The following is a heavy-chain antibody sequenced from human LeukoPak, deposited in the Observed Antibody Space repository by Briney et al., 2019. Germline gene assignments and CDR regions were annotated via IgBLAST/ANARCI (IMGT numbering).Heavy chain of an antibody. J-gene: IGHJ4*02. V-gene: IGHV3-48*04. Sequence: PGGSLRLSCAASGFTFSSYSMNWVRQAPGKGLEWVSYISSSGSTIYYADSVKGRFTISRDNAKNSLYLQMNSLRAEDTAVYYCARDPPPKDIVVVVAAAGYWGQGTLVTVSS. D-gene: IGHD2-15*01. CDR3: ARDPPPKDIVVVVAAAGY. CDR1: GFTFSSYS. CDR2: ISSSGSTI.